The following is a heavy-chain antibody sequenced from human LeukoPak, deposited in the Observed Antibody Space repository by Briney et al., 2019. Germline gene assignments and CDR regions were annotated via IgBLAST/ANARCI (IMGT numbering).Heavy chain of an antibody. V-gene: IGHV1-69*05. CDR3: ARGTVAAAGTTFDY. Sequence: SVKVSCKASGGTFSSYAISWVRQAPGQGLEWMGGIIPIFGTANYAQKFQGRVTITTDESTSTAYMELSSLRSEDTAVYYCARGTVAAAGTTFDYWGQGTLVTVSS. J-gene: IGHJ4*02. CDR1: GGTFSSYA. CDR2: IIPIFGTA. D-gene: IGHD6-13*01.